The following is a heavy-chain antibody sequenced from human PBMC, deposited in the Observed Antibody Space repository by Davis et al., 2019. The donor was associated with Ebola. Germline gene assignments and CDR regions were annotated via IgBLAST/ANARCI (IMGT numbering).Heavy chain of an antibody. J-gene: IGHJ4*02. CDR2: ISPSNGNR. CDR3: ARDLSSSISGTISDY. D-gene: IGHD1/OR15-1a*01. V-gene: IGHV1-18*01. Sequence: AASVKVSCKASGYTFTTFGITWVRQAPGQGLEWMGWISPSNGNRNYAQKLQGRVTLTTDTATTTAYMELRSLRSDDTAVYYCARDLSSSISGTISDYWGQGTLVTVSS. CDR1: GYTFTTFG.